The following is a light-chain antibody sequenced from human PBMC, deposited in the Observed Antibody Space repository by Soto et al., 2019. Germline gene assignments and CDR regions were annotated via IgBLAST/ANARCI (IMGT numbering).Light chain of an antibody. J-gene: IGKJ4*01. Sequence: ETVLTQSPATLSLSPGERATLSCRASQSVSSYLAWYQQKPGQAPRLLIYDASNRATGIPARFSGSGSGTDLTLTISSLEPEDFAVYYCQQRSSWPTFGGGTKVEIK. V-gene: IGKV3-11*01. CDR3: QQRSSWPT. CDR2: DAS. CDR1: QSVSSY.